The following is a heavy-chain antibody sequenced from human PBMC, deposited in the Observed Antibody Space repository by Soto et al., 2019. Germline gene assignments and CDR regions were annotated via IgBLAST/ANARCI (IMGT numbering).Heavy chain of an antibody. CDR1: GFTFSSYA. CDR2: ISGSGGST. CDR3: AKGWAVAGYYFGY. V-gene: IGHV3-23*01. J-gene: IGHJ4*02. D-gene: IGHD6-19*01. Sequence: GGSLRLSCAASGFTFSSYAMSWVRQAPGKGLEWVSAISGSGGSTYYADSVKGRFTISGDNSKNTLYLQMNSLRAEDTAVYYCAKGWAVAGYYFGYWGQGTLVTVAS.